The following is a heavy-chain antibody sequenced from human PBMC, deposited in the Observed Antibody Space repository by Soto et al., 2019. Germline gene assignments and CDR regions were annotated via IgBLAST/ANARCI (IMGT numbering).Heavy chain of an antibody. CDR3: ARDRGAGPWGGMDV. J-gene: IGHJ6*02. CDR2: ISAYNGAT. V-gene: IGHV1-18*01. CDR1: GHTFTSYG. D-gene: IGHD3-16*01. Sequence: QVQLVQSGAEVKKPGASVKVSCKASGHTFTSYGISWVRQAPGQGLEWMGWISAYNGATNYPQKLQGRVTMTTDTSTRTAYMELRSLRSDDTAVYYCARDRGAGPWGGMDVWGQGTTVTVSS.